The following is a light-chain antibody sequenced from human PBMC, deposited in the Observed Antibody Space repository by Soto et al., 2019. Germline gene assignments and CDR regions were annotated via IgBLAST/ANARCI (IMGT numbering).Light chain of an antibody. CDR1: SSDVGKYDY. J-gene: IGLJ1*01. Sequence: QSALTQPPSASGSPGQSVTISCTGTSSDVGKYDYVSWFQHHPGKAPKLIIYEVSKRPSGVPDRFSGSKSGSTASLTVSGLQAEDEADYYCSSYTTSSSYVFGTGTKV. CDR2: EVS. V-gene: IGLV2-8*01. CDR3: SSYTTSSSYV.